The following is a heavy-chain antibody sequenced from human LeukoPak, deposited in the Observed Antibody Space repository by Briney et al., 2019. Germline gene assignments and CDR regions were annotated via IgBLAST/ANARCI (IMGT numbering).Heavy chain of an antibody. V-gene: IGHV3-48*03. CDR2: IDSSGSTI. Sequence: HPGGSLRLSCVVSGFTFSSYEMNWVRQAPGKGLEWVSYIDSSGSTIYYADSVKGRFTISRDNSKNTLYLQMNSLRAEDTAVYYCAKGRFGELFSWVYFDYWGQGTLVTVSS. CDR3: AKGRFGELFSWVYFDY. CDR1: GFTFSSYE. D-gene: IGHD3-10*01. J-gene: IGHJ4*02.